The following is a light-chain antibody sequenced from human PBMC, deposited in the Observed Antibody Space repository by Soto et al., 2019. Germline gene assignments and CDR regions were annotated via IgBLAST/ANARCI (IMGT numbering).Light chain of an antibody. J-gene: IGKJ1*01. CDR3: QQCYGFPWT. V-gene: IGKV1-5*01. Sequence: DIQMTQSPSTLSASIGDRVTITCRASQNVSHWLAWYRQKPGKAPNLLIYDVSSSESGVPSRFSGSGSGTEFTLTVSSLQPDDFATYFCQQCYGFPWTFGQGTKVEIK. CDR2: DVS. CDR1: QNVSHW.